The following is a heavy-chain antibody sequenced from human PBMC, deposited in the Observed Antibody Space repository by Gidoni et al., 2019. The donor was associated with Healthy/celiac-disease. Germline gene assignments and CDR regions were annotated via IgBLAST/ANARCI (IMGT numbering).Heavy chain of an antibody. Sequence: QVQLVQSGAEVKKPGASVKVSCKASGYTFTSYGISWVRQAPGQGLEWMGWISAYNGNTNYAQKLQGRVTMTTDTSTSTAYMELRSLRSDDTAVYYCARSSYDYVWGSYRLYMDVWGQGTTVTVSS. D-gene: IGHD3-16*02. CDR1: GYTFTSYG. V-gene: IGHV1-18*01. CDR3: ARSSYDYVWGSYRLYMDV. J-gene: IGHJ6*02. CDR2: ISAYNGNT.